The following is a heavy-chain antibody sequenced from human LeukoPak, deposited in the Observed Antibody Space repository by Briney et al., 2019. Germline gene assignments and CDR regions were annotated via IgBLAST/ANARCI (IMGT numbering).Heavy chain of an antibody. CDR1: GGTFSSYA. J-gene: IGHJ4*02. Sequence: ASVKVSCKASGGTFSSYAISWVRQAPGQGLEWMGGIIPIFGTANYAQKFQGRVTIAADESTSTAYMELSSLRSEDTAVYYCAGDGYNHWDYWGQGTLVTVSS. V-gene: IGHV1-69*13. CDR3: AGDGYNHWDY. D-gene: IGHD5-24*01. CDR2: IIPIFGTA.